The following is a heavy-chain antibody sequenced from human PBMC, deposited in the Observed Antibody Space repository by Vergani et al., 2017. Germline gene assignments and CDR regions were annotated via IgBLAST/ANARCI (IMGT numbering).Heavy chain of an antibody. CDR3: WRVDREGSSLPGY. CDR1: GGTFSSYA. Sequence: QVQLVQSGAEVKKPGASVKISCKASGGTFSSYAISWVRQAPGQGLEWMGRIIPILGIANYAQKFQGRVTITADKSTSTAYMELSSLRSDDTAVYYCWRVDREGSSLPGYWGQGTLVTVSS. D-gene: IGHD2-15*01. V-gene: IGHV1-69*04. CDR2: IIPILGIA. J-gene: IGHJ4*02.